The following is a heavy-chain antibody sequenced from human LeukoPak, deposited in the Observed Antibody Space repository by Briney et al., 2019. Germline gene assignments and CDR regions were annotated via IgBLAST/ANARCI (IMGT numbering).Heavy chain of an antibody. J-gene: IGHJ4*02. CDR2: IIPIFGTA. V-gene: IGHV1-69*13. CDR1: GGTFTSYA. D-gene: IGHD5-18*01. CDR3: ARDRAMVFMLN. Sequence: SVTLSCKASGGTFTSYAISWVRQAHGQGLEWMGGIIPIFGTANYAQQFQGRVTITADESTSTAYMELSSLRSEDTAVYYCARDRAMVFMLNWGQGTLVTVSS.